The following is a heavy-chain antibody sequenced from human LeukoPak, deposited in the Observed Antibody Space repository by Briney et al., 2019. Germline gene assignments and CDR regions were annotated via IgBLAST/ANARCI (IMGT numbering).Heavy chain of an antibody. D-gene: IGHD6-13*01. Sequence: GGSLRLSFAASGFTFSSYAMSWLRQAPWKGLEWVSAISGSCGSTYYADSVKGRFTISRENSKNTLYLQMNSLRAEDTAVYYCAKDGGLSSWSYYFDYWGQGTLVTVSS. CDR1: GFTFSSYA. V-gene: IGHV3-23*01. CDR2: ISGSCGST. CDR3: AKDGGLSSWSYYFDY. J-gene: IGHJ4*02.